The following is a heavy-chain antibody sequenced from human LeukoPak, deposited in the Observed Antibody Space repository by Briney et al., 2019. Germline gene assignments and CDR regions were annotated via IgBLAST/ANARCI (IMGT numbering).Heavy chain of an antibody. CDR2: IYYSGST. CDR3: ASLTTVTQGYFDS. Sequence: PSETLSLTCTVSGGSITSYYWSWIRQPPGKGLEWIGYIYYSGSTNYNPSLKSRLTISVDASKNQFSLKLSAVTATDTAVYYCASLTTVTQGYFDSWGQGTLVTVSS. V-gene: IGHV4-59*08. J-gene: IGHJ4*02. D-gene: IGHD4-17*01. CDR1: GGSITSYY.